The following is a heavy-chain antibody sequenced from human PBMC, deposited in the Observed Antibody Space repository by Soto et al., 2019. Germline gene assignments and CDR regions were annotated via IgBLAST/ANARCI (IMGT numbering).Heavy chain of an antibody. V-gene: IGHV4-4*02. CDR3: ARAPPPNGYYYDSSGYYGEDYFDY. Sequence: PSETLSLTCAVSGGSISSSNWWSCVRQPPGKGLEWIGEIYHSGSTNYNPSLKSRVTISVDKSKNQFSLKLSSVTAADTAVYYCARAPPPNGYYYDSSGYYGEDYFDYWGQGTLVTVSS. J-gene: IGHJ4*02. CDR2: IYHSGST. D-gene: IGHD3-22*01. CDR1: GGSISSSNW.